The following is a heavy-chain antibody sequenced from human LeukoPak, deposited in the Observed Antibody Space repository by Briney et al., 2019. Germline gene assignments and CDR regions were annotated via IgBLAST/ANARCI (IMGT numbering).Heavy chain of an antibody. V-gene: IGHV1-18*01. J-gene: IGHJ4*02. Sequence: GASVQVSCKASGYTFTSYGISWVRQAPGQGLEWMGWISAYNGNTNYAQKLQGRVTMTTDTSTSTAYMELRSLRSDDTAVYYCARLPDTAMVGYYFDYWGQGTLVTVSS. CDR1: GYTFTSYG. CDR3: ARLPDTAMVGYYFDY. CDR2: ISAYNGNT. D-gene: IGHD5-18*01.